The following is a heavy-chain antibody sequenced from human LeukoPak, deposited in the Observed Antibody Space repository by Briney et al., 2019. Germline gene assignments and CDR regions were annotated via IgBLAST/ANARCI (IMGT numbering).Heavy chain of an antibody. V-gene: IGHV1-2*02. Sequence: ASVKVSCKASGYTFTGHYMHWVRQAPGQGLEWMGWINPNSGGTNYAQKFQGRVTMTRDTSISTAYMELSRLRSDDTAVYYCATGPTGTTRILFDYWGQGTLVTVSS. CDR3: ATGPTGTTRILFDY. CDR2: INPNSGGT. CDR1: GYTFTGHY. J-gene: IGHJ4*02. D-gene: IGHD1-7*01.